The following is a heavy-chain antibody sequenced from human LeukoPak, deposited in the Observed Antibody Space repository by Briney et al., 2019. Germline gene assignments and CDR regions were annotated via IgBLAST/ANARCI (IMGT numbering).Heavy chain of an antibody. CDR1: GGSISSGGYS. V-gene: IGHV4-31*03. CDR3: ARDRGSLYYDSSGPYLFQH. Sequence: NPSQTLSLTCTVSGGSISSGGYSWSWIRQHPGKGLEWIGYIYYSGSTYYNPSLKSRVTISVDTSKNQFSLKLSSVTAADTAVYYCARDRGSLYYDSSGPYLFQHWGQGTLVTVSS. CDR2: IYYSGST. J-gene: IGHJ1*01. D-gene: IGHD3-22*01.